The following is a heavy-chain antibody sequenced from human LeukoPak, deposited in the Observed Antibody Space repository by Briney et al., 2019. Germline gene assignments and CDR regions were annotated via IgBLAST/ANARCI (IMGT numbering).Heavy chain of an antibody. CDR2: INPNSGDT. D-gene: IGHD2-2*02. Sequence: ASVKVSCKASGYTFTGYYMHWVRQAPGQGLEWMGWINPNSGDTNYAQKFQGRVTMTRDTSISTAYMDLSRLRSDDTAVYYCAREGTAIPFDYWGQGTLVTVSS. CDR3: AREGTAIPFDY. J-gene: IGHJ4*02. V-gene: IGHV1-2*02. CDR1: GYTFTGYY.